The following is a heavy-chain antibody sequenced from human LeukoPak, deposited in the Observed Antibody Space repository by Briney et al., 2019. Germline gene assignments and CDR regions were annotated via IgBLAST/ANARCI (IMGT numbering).Heavy chain of an antibody. Sequence: ASVKVSCKASGYTFTSYDINWVRQAPGQGLEWMGWMNPNSGNTGYAQKFQGRVTITRNTSISTAYMELSSLRSEDTAVYYCARVDKTAMVSYWGQGTLVTVSS. D-gene: IGHD5-18*01. V-gene: IGHV1-8*03. CDR1: GYTFTSYD. CDR3: ARVDKTAMVSY. CDR2: MNPNSGNT. J-gene: IGHJ4*02.